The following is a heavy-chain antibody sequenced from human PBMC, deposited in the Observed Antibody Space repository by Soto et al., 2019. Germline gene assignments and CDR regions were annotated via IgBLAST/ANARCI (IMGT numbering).Heavy chain of an antibody. CDR2: ISGGGVNT. Sequence: EMQLSESGGGFIQPGGSLRLSCAASGFDFDRHAINWVRQAPGEGLEWVSSISGGGVNTYYADSVKGRFTITRDTIKNTLFIQMNTLRVEDTAVYYCVKDQTGDLVWYFNLWGRGTLVTVSS. CDR1: GFDFDRHA. V-gene: IGHV3-23*01. CDR3: VKDQTGDLVWYFNL. D-gene: IGHD7-27*01. J-gene: IGHJ2*01.